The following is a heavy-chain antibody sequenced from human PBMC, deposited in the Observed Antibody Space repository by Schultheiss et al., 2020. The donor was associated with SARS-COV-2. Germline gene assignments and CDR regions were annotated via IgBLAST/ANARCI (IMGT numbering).Heavy chain of an antibody. J-gene: IGHJ5*02. CDR2: ISYDGSNK. CDR3: ARAAYYYGSGRNNWFDP. Sequence: GGSLRLSCAASGFTFDDYAMHWVRQAPGKGLEWVAVISYDGSNKYYADSVKGRFTISRDNSKNTLYLQMNSLRAEDTAVYYCARAAYYYGSGRNNWFDPWGQGTLVTVSS. D-gene: IGHD3-10*01. V-gene: IGHV3-30-3*01. CDR1: GFTFDDYA.